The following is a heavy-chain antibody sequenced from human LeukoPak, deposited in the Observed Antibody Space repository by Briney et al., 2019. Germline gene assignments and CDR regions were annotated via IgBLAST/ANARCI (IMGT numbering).Heavy chain of an antibody. CDR3: ARGLWSAHRREYYFDS. D-gene: IGHD3-3*01. V-gene: IGHV1-3*04. Sequence: ASVKVSCKASGYTFTNYAANWMRQAPGQTLEWMGWLNTGNGDTKFSQNYQARVTITRDASASTAYMELSSLTSEDTAVYFCARGLWSAHRREYYFDSWGQGTLVTVSS. CDR1: GYTFTNYA. CDR2: LNTGNGDT. J-gene: IGHJ4*02.